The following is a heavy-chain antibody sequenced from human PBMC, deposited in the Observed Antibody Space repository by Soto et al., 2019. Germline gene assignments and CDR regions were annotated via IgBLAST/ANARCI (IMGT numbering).Heavy chain of an antibody. CDR2: ISSSSSYI. CDR3: ARDEGGSYSEVWFGP. Sequence: EVQLVESGGGLVKPGGSLRLSCAASGFTFSSYSMNWVRQAPGKGLEWVSSISSSSSYIYYADSVKGRFTISRDNAKNSLYLQMNSLRAEDTAVYYCARDEGGSYSEVWFGPWGQGTLVTVSS. CDR1: GFTFSSYS. D-gene: IGHD1-26*01. V-gene: IGHV3-21*01. J-gene: IGHJ5*02.